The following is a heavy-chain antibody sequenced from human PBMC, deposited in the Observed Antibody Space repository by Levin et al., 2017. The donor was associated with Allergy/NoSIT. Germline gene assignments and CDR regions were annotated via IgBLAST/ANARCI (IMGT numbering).Heavy chain of an antibody. Sequence: PSETLSLTCTVSGGSISSSSYYWGWIRQPPGKGLEWIGSIYYSGSTYYNPSLKSRVTISVDTSKNQFSLKLSSVTAADTAVYYCARHSLAIAVADWFDPWGQGTLVTVSS. D-gene: IGHD6-19*01. V-gene: IGHV4-39*01. J-gene: IGHJ5*02. CDR2: IYYSGST. CDR3: ARHSLAIAVADWFDP. CDR1: GGSISSSSYY.